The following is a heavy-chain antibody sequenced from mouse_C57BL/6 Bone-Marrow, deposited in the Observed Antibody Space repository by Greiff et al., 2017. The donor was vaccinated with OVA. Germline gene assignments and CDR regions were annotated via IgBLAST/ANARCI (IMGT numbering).Heavy chain of an antibody. CDR3: TRDWEGAMDY. D-gene: IGHD4-1*01. J-gene: IGHJ4*01. CDR2: IDPETGGT. Sequence: QVQLQQSGAELVRPGASVTLSCKASGYTFTDYEMHWVKQTPVHGLEWIGAIDPETGGTAYNQKFKGKAILTADKSSSTAYMELRSLTSEDSAVYYCTRDWEGAMDYWGQGTSVTVSS. CDR1: GYTFTDYE. V-gene: IGHV1-15*01.